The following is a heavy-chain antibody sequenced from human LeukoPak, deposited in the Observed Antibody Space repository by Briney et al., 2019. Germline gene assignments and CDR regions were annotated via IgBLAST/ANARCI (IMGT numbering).Heavy chain of an antibody. CDR3: AKRKVVGNGGYYHTSPFQH. CDR2: ISGSGGST. Sequence: PGGSLRLSRAASGFTFSSYAMSWVRQAPGKGLEWVSAISGSGGSTYYADSVKGRFTISRDNSKNTLYLQMNSLRAEDTAVYYCAKRKVVGNGGYYHTSPFQHWGQGTLVTVSS. V-gene: IGHV3-23*01. J-gene: IGHJ1*01. CDR1: GFTFSSYA. D-gene: IGHD3-22*01.